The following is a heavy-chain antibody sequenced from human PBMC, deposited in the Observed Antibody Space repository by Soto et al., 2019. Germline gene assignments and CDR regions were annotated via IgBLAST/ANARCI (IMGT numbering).Heavy chain of an antibody. CDR2: ISSSGST. D-gene: IGHD6-13*01. CDR1: GFTVSSNY. Sequence: QPGGSLRLSCAASGFTVSSNYMTWVRQTPGKGLEWVSLISSSGSTFYADSVKGRFTISRDNAKNTLYLQMNSLRAEDTAVYYCARDYSSSGPFDFWGQGILVTVSS. V-gene: IGHV3-53*01. J-gene: IGHJ4*02. CDR3: ARDYSSSGPFDF.